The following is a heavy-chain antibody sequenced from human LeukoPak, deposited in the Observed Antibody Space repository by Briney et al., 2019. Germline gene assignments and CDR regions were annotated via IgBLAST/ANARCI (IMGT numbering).Heavy chain of an antibody. CDR1: GFTFSNYW. Sequence: PGGSLRLSCAASGFTFSNYWMSWVRRAPGKGLEWVANIKQDGSETYYVDSVRGRFTISRDNAKNSLYLQMNSLRAEDTAVYYCARDFWGAYRVDYFAYWGQGTLVTVSS. D-gene: IGHD3-3*01. V-gene: IGHV3-7*01. CDR2: IKQDGSET. CDR3: ARDFWGAYRVDYFAY. J-gene: IGHJ4*02.